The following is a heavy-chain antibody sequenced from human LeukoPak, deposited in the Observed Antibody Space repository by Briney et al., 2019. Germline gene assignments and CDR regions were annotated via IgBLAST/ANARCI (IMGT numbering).Heavy chain of an antibody. D-gene: IGHD3-10*01. Sequence: SETLSLTCTVSSGSISSSSYYWGWIRQPPGKGLEWIGSIYYSGSTYYNPSLKSRVTISVDTSKNQFSLKLSSVTAADTAVYYCARDSSYGSGTLDYWGQGTLVTVSS. CDR1: SGSISSSSYY. CDR3: ARDSSYGSGTLDY. V-gene: IGHV4-39*02. J-gene: IGHJ4*02. CDR2: IYYSGST.